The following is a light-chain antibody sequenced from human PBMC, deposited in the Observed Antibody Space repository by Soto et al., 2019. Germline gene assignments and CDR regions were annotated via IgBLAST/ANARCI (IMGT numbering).Light chain of an antibody. CDR3: QQYNNWPPRT. V-gene: IGKV3-15*01. Sequence: EIVMTQSPATLSVSPGERATLSCRASQSVSRNLAWYQQKPGQAPRLLIYGASTRATGIQARFSGSGSGTEFTLTISSLQSEDFAVYYGQQYNNWPPRTFGQGTKVEIK. CDR1: QSVSRN. CDR2: GAS. J-gene: IGKJ1*01.